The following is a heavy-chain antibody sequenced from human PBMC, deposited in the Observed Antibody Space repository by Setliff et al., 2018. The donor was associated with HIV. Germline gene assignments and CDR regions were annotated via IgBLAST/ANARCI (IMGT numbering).Heavy chain of an antibody. CDR1: GYSISSGYY. D-gene: IGHD3-22*01. Sequence: SETLSLTCIVSGYSISSGYYWNWIRQPPGKGLEWIGYIYHSGSTNYNPSLKSRVTISVDKSKNQFSLKLNSVTAADTAVYYCARDLGGSGYFSIGGFDYWGQGTLVTVSS. CDR2: IYHSGST. CDR3: ARDLGGSGYFSIGGFDY. J-gene: IGHJ4*02. V-gene: IGHV4-38-2*02.